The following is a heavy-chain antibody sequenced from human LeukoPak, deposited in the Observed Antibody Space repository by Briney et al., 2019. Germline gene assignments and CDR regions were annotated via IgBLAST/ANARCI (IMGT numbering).Heavy chain of an antibody. CDR1: GGTFSSYA. Sequence: SVKVSCKASGGTFSSYAISWVRQAPGQGLEWMGGIIPIFGTANYAQKFQGRVTITADESTSTAYMELSSLRSEDTAVYYCARAPLGVVVVAARGGYWFDPWGQGTLVTVSA. V-gene: IGHV1-69*13. CDR2: IIPIFGTA. CDR3: ARAPLGVVVVAARGGYWFDP. J-gene: IGHJ5*02. D-gene: IGHD2-15*01.